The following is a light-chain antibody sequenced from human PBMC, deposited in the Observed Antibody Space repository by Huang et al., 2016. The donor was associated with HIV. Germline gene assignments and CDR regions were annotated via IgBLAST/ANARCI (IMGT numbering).Light chain of an antibody. Sequence: EIVMTQSPATLSVSPGQRVTLSCRANRSVSTNLAWYQQIHGQATRLLIYGSSTRAPGIPARFSGRGCGKEFSLTISSLQSEDFALYYCHQYNNWLLSFGGGTRV. CDR1: RSVSTN. CDR2: GSS. V-gene: IGKV3-15*01. CDR3: HQYNNWLLS. J-gene: IGKJ4*01.